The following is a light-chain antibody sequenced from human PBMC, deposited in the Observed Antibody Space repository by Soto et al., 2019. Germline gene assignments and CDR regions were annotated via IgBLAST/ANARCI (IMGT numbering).Light chain of an antibody. Sequence: DIQLTQSPSTLSASVGDRVTITCRAIQNIGTWLAWYQHRPGEGPKLLIHDASTLESGVPSRFSGGGSATEFSLTINSLESGDSGTYHCQQYATYSPSTFGQGTTVEIK. J-gene: IGKJ1*01. CDR1: QNIGTW. CDR3: QQYATYSPST. CDR2: DAS. V-gene: IGKV1-5*01.